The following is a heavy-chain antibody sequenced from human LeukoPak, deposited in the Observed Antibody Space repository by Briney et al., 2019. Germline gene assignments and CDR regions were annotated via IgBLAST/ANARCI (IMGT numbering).Heavy chain of an antibody. D-gene: IGHD5-12*01. CDR2: IYTSGDT. Sequence: SETLSLTCTVSGGSISTYYWSWIRQSAGKGLEWIGRIYTSGDTNYNPSLKSRVTLSLDKSKNQFFLQLTSVTAADTAVYYCARDRDNLATYDIGYWGQGTLVTVSS. J-gene: IGHJ4*02. CDR3: ARDRDNLATYDIGY. V-gene: IGHV4-4*07. CDR1: GGSISTYY.